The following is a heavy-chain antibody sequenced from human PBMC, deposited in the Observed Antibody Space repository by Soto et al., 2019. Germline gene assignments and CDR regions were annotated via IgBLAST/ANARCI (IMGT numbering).Heavy chain of an antibody. CDR2: ISGSGGST. Sequence: GGSLRLSCAASGFTFSSYAMSWVRQAPGKGLEWVSAISGSGGSTYYADSVKGRFTISRDDSKNTLYLQMNSLRAEDTAVYYCAKDLYSSSPHYYYYGMDVWGQGTTVTVSS. J-gene: IGHJ6*02. CDR3: AKDLYSSSPHYYYYGMDV. CDR1: GFTFSSYA. V-gene: IGHV3-23*01. D-gene: IGHD6-13*01.